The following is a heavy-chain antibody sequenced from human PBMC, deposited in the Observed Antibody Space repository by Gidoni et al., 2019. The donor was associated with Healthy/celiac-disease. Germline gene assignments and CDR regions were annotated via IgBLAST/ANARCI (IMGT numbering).Heavy chain of an antibody. Sequence: QVQLVESGGGVVQPGRSLSRSCPASGFSFSSYGMHWVRQAPGKGMGWVAVIWYDGSNKYYADSVKGRFTITRDNSKITLYLRMNSLGAEDTAVYYCARGLRGPLRFDYWGQGTLVTVSS. J-gene: IGHJ4*02. CDR2: IWYDGSNK. D-gene: IGHD6-25*01. CDR1: GFSFSSYG. V-gene: IGHV3-33*01. CDR3: ARGLRGPLRFDY.